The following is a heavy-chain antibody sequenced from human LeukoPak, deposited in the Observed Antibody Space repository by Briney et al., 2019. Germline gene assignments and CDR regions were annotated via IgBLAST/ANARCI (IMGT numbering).Heavy chain of an antibody. J-gene: IGHJ6*03. CDR2: IDWDDDK. D-gene: IGHD2/OR15-2a*01. Sequence: ESGPTLVKPTQTLTLTCTFSGFSLSTSGMCVSWIRQPPGKALEWLARIDWDDDKYYSTSLKTRLTISKDTSKNQVVLTMTNMDPVDTATYYCARILYCKYYYYYYMDVWGKGTTVTVSS. CDR1: GFSLSTSGMC. V-gene: IGHV2-70*11. CDR3: ARILYCKYYYYYYMDV.